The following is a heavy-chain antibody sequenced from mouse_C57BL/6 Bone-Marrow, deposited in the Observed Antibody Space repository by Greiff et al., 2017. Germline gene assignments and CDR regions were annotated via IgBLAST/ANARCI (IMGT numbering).Heavy chain of an antibody. D-gene: IGHD1-1*01. CDR1: GYTFTSYW. V-gene: IGHV1-53*01. Sequence: QVQLKPPGTELVKPGASVKLSCKASGYTFTSYWMHWVKQRPGQGLEWIGNINPSNGGTNYNEKFKSKATLTVDKSSSTAYMQLSSLTSEDSAVYYCARSGGSSPWFAYWGQGTLVTVSA. J-gene: IGHJ3*01. CDR2: INPSNGGT. CDR3: ARSGGSSPWFAY.